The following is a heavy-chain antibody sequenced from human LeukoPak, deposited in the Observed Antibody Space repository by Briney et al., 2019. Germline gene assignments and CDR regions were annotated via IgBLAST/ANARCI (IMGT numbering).Heavy chain of an antibody. CDR3: ARHLHSTATIDGYFDY. CDR2: IHPGDSST. CDR1: GYRFSSYW. V-gene: IGHV5-51*01. D-gene: IGHD4-17*01. J-gene: IGHJ4*02. Sequence: GESLKISCQGSGYRFSSYWIAWVRQMPGKGLEWMGIIHPGDSSTRYSPSFQGQVTISVDKSISTAYLQWSSLKASDTAMYYCARHLHSTATIDGYFDYWGQGTLVTVSS.